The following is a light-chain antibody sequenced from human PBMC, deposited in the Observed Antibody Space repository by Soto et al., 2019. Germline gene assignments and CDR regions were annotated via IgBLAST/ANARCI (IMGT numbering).Light chain of an antibody. CDR3: QQYSIWRT. V-gene: IGKV3-20*01. J-gene: IGKJ1*01. CDR2: GAS. Sequence: EIVLTQSPGILSLSPGERATLSCRASQSVSSSYLAWYQQKPGQAPRLLIYGASTRATGIPARFSGSGSGTEFTLTISSLQSEDFAVYYCQQYSIWRTFGQGTKVDIK. CDR1: QSVSSSY.